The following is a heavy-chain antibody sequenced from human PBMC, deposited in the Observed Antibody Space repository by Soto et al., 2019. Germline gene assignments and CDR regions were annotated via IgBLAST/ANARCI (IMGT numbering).Heavy chain of an antibody. V-gene: IGHV1-18*01. D-gene: IGHD2-2*01. CDR2: ISAYNGNT. CDR1: GYTFTSYG. CDR3: ARGEYQLLFHYYYYGMDV. Sequence: ASVKVSCKASGYTFTSYGISWVRQAPGQRLEWMGWISAYNGNTNYAQKLQGRVTMTTDTSTSTAYMELRSLRSDDTAVYYCARGEYQLLFHYYYYGMDVWGQGTTVTVS. J-gene: IGHJ6*02.